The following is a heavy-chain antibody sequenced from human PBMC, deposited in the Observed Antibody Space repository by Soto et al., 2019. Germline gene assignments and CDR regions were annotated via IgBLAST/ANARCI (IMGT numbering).Heavy chain of an antibody. CDR3: AKGPRLGTTVPAFDI. J-gene: IGHJ3*02. D-gene: IGHD4-17*01. Sequence: EVQLLESGGGLVQPGGSLRLSCAASGFTFSSYAMSWVRQAPGKGLEWVSAISGSGGSTYYADSVKGRFTISRDNSKNTLYLKMNRLRAEDTAVYYCAKGPRLGTTVPAFDIWGQGTMVTVSS. V-gene: IGHV3-23*01. CDR2: ISGSGGST. CDR1: GFTFSSYA.